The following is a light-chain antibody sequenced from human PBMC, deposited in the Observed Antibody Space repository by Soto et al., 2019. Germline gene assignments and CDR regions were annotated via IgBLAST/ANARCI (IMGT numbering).Light chain of an antibody. Sequence: QLVLTQSSSASASLGSSVKLTCTLSSGHSSHIIAWHQQQPGKAPRYLMKLEGSGSFNKGSGVPDRFSGSSSGAARYLTISNLQSEDEADYYCETWGSNTRVFGGGTKLTVL. V-gene: IGLV4-60*03. CDR2: LEGSGSF. CDR3: ETWGSNTRV. CDR1: SGHSSHI. J-gene: IGLJ2*01.